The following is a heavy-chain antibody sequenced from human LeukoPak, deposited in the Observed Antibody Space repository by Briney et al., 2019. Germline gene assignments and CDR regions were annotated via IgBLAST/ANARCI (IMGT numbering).Heavy chain of an antibody. CDR1: GFTFSNAW. V-gene: IGHV3-15*01. D-gene: IGHD2-2*02. CDR3: TTDAGYCSSTSCYTD. Sequence: GGSLRLSCAASGFTFSNAWMSWVRQAPGKGLEWVGRIKSKTDDGTTDYAAPVKGRFTISRDDSKNTLYLQMNSLKTEDTAVYYCTTDAGYCSSTSCYTDWGQGTLVTVSS. CDR2: IKSKTDDGTT. J-gene: IGHJ4*02.